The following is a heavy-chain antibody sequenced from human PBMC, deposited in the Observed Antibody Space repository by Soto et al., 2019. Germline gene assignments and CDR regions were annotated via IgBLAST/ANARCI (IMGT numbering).Heavy chain of an antibody. CDR2: ISAYNGNT. CDR3: ASGSKRLNTNATEGAFDI. J-gene: IGHJ3*02. Sequence: ASVKVSCKASGYTFTSYGISWVRQAPGQGLEWMGWISAYNGNTNYAQKLQGRVTMTTYTSTSTAYMELRSLRSDDTAVYYCASGSKRLNTNATEGAFDIWGQGPMVTVSS. D-gene: IGHD3-16*01. V-gene: IGHV1-18*01. CDR1: GYTFTSYG.